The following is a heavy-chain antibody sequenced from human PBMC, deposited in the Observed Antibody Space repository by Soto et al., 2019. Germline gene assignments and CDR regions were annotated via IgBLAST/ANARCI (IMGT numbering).Heavy chain of an antibody. J-gene: IGHJ5*02. D-gene: IGHD3-10*01. V-gene: IGHV1-69*06. CDR3: ARGNKGPGHYGPGSQGWYGP. Sequence: QVQLVQSGAEVKKPGSSVRVSCKVSGGTFSSHAINWLRQAPGQGLEWMGVIIPITETPNNAEKFQGRVTITADKSTTTVYMELSSLTFDGTAVYFCARGNKGPGHYGPGSQGWYGPWGQGTLVTVSS. CDR2: IIPITETP. CDR1: GGTFSSHA.